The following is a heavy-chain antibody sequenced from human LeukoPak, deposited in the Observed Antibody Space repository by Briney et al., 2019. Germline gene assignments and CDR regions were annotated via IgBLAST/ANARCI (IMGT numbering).Heavy chain of an antibody. J-gene: IGHJ6*02. CDR1: GYTFTGYY. D-gene: IGHD5-18*01. V-gene: IGHV1-2*02. CDR3: ARDTAPSYGLDV. Sequence: ASVKVSCKASGYTFTGYYIHWVRQAPGQRSEWMGWIHPNSGATGYAQNFQGRVTMTRDTSISTAYMDLSRLRSDDTAVYYCARDTAPSYGLDVGGQGTGDTVSS. CDR2: IHPNSGAT.